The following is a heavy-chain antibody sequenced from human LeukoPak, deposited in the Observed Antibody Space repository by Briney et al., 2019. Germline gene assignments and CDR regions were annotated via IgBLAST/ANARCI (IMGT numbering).Heavy chain of an antibody. D-gene: IGHD2-8*02. CDR3: ARDGYWCRDY. V-gene: IGHV3-74*01. Sequence: GGSLRLSCTASGFSFSGHWMHWARQLPGKGLVWVPRISPTGSTTSYADSVKGRFTISRDNAQNSLYLQMDSLRVEDTAMYYCARDGYWCRDYWGQGTLVTVSS. J-gene: IGHJ4*02. CDR2: ISPTGSTT. CDR1: GFSFSGHW.